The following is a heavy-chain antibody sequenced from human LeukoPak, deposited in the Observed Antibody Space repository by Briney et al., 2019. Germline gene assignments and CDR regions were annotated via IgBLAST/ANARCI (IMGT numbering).Heavy chain of an antibody. J-gene: IGHJ3*02. CDR1: ESSFTNYW. D-gene: IGHD6-13*01. CDR2: IYPGDSET. Sequence: GESLKISCKGSESSFTNYWIGWVRQLPGKGLQWMGIIYPGDSETRYSPSFQAQVTISADKSISTAYLQWSSLKASDTAIYYCARQSTPDISSAGGWAFDIWGQGTMVTVSS. V-gene: IGHV5-51*01. CDR3: ARQSTPDISSAGGWAFDI.